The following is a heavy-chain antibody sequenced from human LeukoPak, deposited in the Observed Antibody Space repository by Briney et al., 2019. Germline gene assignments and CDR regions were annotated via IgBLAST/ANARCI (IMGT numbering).Heavy chain of an antibody. V-gene: IGHV1-69*13. CDR2: IIPIFGTA. CDR1: GGTFSRYA. CDR3: ARSRLVGATKYYFDY. D-gene: IGHD1-26*01. Sequence: ASVKVSCKASGGTFSRYAISWVRQAPGQGLAWMGGIIPIFGTANYAQKFQGRVTITADESTSTAYMELSSLRSEDTAVYYCARSRLVGATKYYFDYWGQGTLVTVSS. J-gene: IGHJ4*02.